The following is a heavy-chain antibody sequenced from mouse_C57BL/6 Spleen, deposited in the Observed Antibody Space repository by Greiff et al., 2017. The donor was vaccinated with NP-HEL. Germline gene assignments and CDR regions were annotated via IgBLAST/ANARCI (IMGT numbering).Heavy chain of an antibody. CDR1: GYTFTSYW. CDR2: IDPSDSYT. Sequence: VQLQQPGAELVMPGASVKLSCKASGYTFTSYWMHWVKQRPGQGLEWIGEIDPSDSYTNYNQKFKGKSTSTVDKSSSTAYMQLSSLTSEDSAVYYCARLGYYGSSYSYYAMDYWGQGTSVTVSS. D-gene: IGHD1-1*01. J-gene: IGHJ4*01. V-gene: IGHV1-69*01. CDR3: ARLGYYGSSYSYYAMDY.